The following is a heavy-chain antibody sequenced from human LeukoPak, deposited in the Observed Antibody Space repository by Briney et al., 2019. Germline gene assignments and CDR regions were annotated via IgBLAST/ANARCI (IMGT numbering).Heavy chain of an antibody. J-gene: IGHJ4*02. Sequence: SGSLSLTCTVSGGSINNYYWSWIRQPPGKGLEWIAYISYSGSTNYNPSLKSRVTISVDTSKNRFSLKLSSVTAADTAVYYCARGVEEMATTRFDYWGQGILVTVSS. CDR3: ARGVEEMATTRFDY. D-gene: IGHD5-24*01. V-gene: IGHV4-59*01. CDR1: GGSINNYY. CDR2: ISYSGST.